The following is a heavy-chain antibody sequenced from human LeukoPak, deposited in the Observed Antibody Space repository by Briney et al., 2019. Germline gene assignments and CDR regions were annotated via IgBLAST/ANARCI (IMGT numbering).Heavy chain of an antibody. CDR1: GFTFTSSA. D-gene: IGHD5-18*01. CDR2: IVVGSGNT. J-gene: IGHJ6*02. V-gene: IGHV1-58*02. Sequence: GTSVKVSCKASGFTFTSSAMQWVRQARGQRLEWIGWIVVGSGNTNYAQKFQERVTITRDMSTSTAYMELSSLRSEDTAVYYCAADREDSYGSYYYYGMDVWGQGTTDTVSS. CDR3: AADREDSYGSYYYYGMDV.